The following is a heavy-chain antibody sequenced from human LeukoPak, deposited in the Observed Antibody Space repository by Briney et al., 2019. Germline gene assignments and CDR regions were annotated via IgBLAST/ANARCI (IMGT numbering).Heavy chain of an antibody. Sequence: PGGSLRLSCAASGFTFSSYGMHWVRQAPGKGLEWVAVIWCDGSNKYNADSVKGRFTISRDNSKNTLYLQMNSLRAEDTAVYYCAKDSSLDGYNYQFDYWGQGTLVTVSS. CDR3: AKDSSLDGYNYQFDY. D-gene: IGHD5-24*01. CDR2: IWCDGSNK. J-gene: IGHJ4*02. V-gene: IGHV3-33*06. CDR1: GFTFSSYG.